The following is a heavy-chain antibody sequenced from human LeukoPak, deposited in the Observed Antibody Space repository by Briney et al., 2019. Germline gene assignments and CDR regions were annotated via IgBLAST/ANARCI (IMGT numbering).Heavy chain of an antibody. CDR1: GGSISSYY. CDR3: ATTYCGGDCYSPY. J-gene: IGHJ4*02. V-gene: IGHV4-59*08. D-gene: IGHD2-21*02. CDR2: IYYSGST. Sequence: SETLSLTCAVSGGSISSYYWSWIRQPPGKGLEWIGYIYYSGSTKYTPSLKSRVTISVDTSKNQFSLKLNSVTAADTAVYYCATTYCGGDCYSPYGGQGTLVTVSS.